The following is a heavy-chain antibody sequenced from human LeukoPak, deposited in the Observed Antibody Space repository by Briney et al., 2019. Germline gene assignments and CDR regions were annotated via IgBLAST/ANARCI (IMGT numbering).Heavy chain of an antibody. J-gene: IGHJ6*02. V-gene: IGHV3-23*01. CDR1: GFTFSSYA. CDR3: AKDLGGKPYYYYGMDV. Sequence: GGSLRLSCAASGFTFSSYAMSWVRQAPGKGLEWVSAISGGGGGTFYADSVKGRFTISRDNSKNTLHLQMNSLRAEDTAVYYCAKDLGGKPYYYYGMDVWGQGTTVTVSS. CDR2: ISGGGGGT.